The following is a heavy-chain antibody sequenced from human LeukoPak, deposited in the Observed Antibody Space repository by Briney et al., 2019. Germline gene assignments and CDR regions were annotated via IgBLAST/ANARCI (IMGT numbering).Heavy chain of an antibody. D-gene: IGHD2-2*02. CDR2: IYHSGST. V-gene: IGHV4-30-2*01. J-gene: IGHJ3*02. CDR1: GGSISSGGYS. Sequence: SETLSLTCAVSGGSISSGGYSWSWIRQPPGKGLEWIGYIYHSGSTYYNPSLKSRVTISVDRSKNQFSLKLSSVTAADTAVYYCARASLYSYDAFDIWGQGTMVTVSS. CDR3: ARASLYSYDAFDI.